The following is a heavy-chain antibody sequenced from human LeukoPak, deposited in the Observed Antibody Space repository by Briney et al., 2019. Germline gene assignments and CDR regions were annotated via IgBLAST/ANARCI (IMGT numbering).Heavy chain of an antibody. D-gene: IGHD3-10*01. CDR2: IYTSGST. V-gene: IGHV4-61*02. J-gene: IGHJ5*02. CDR1: GGSISSGSYY. CDR3: AREESMVRGASWFDP. Sequence: PSETLSLTCTVSGGSISSGSYYWSWIRQPAGKGLEWIGRIYTSGSTNYNPSLKSRVTISVGTSKNQFSLKLSSLTAADTAVYYCAREESMVRGASWFDPWGQGTLVTVSP.